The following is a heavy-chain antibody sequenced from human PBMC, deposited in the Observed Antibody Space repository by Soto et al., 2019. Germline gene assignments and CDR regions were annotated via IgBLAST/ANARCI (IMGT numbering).Heavy chain of an antibody. D-gene: IGHD4-17*01. V-gene: IGHV3-30-3*01. J-gene: IGHJ4*02. CDR1: GFTFSSYA. CDR3: ARDEGYGDSGADPSRTDY. Sequence: QVQLVESGGGVVQPGRSLRLSCAASGFTFSSYAMHWVRQAPGKGLEWVAVISYDGSNKYYADSVKGRFTISRDNSKNTLYLQMNSLRAEDTAVYYCARDEGYGDSGADPSRTDYWGQGTLVTVSS. CDR2: ISYDGSNK.